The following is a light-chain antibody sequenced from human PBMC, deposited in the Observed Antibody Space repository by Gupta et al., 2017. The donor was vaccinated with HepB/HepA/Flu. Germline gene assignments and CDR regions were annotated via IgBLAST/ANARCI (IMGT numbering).Light chain of an antibody. CDR1: SGYSHYS. Sequence: QLMVTQSSSASASLGSSVKLTCTLSSGYSHYSIGWHQQQPGKSPRFLMKVESSGRYNKGSGIPDRFSGSSSGAARYLTISNLQAEDEADYYGETWDSNIRVFGGGTKLTVL. CDR3: ETWDSNIRV. V-gene: IGLV4-60*03. J-gene: IGLJ2*01. CDR2: VESSGRY.